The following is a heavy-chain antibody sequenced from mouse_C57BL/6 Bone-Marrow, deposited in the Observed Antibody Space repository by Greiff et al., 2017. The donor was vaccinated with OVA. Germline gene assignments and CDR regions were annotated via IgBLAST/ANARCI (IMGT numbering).Heavy chain of an antibody. J-gene: IGHJ2*01. Sequence: QVQLQQPGTELVKPGASVKLSCKASGYTFTSYWMHWVKQRPGQGLEWIGNINPSNGGTNYNEKFKSKATLTVDKSSSTAYMQFSSLTSEDSAVYYCARVGRGDLYYFDYWGQGTTLTVSS. CDR3: ARVGRGDLYYFDY. V-gene: IGHV1-53*01. CDR1: GYTFTSYW. D-gene: IGHD6-1*01. CDR2: INPSNGGT.